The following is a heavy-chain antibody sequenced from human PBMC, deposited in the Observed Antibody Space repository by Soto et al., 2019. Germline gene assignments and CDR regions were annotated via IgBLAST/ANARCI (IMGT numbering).Heavy chain of an antibody. D-gene: IGHD6-19*01. Sequence: SETLSLTCTVSGGSVSSDYWSWIRQPPGKGLEWIGYIYYSGSTNYNPSLKSRVTMSVDTSKNHFSLKLSSVTAADTAVYYCARQRSSAWYFVPWGQRILVTVSS. CDR1: GGSVSSDY. CDR2: IYYSGST. J-gene: IGHJ5*02. CDR3: ARQRSSAWYFVP. V-gene: IGHV4-59*08.